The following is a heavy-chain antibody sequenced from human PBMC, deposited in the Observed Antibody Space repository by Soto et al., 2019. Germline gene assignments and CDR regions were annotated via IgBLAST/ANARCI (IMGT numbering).Heavy chain of an antibody. J-gene: IGHJ5*02. CDR2: IYSGGST. Sequence: EVQLVESGGGLIQPGGSLRLSCAASGFTVSSNYMSWVRQAPGKGLEWVSVIYSGGSTYYADSVKGRFTISRDNSKNTLYLQMNSLRAEDTSVYYCARSGPDYDYVWGSPSGFDPWGQGTLVTVSS. CDR1: GFTVSSNY. V-gene: IGHV3-53*01. D-gene: IGHD3-16*01. CDR3: ARSGPDYDYVWGSPSGFDP.